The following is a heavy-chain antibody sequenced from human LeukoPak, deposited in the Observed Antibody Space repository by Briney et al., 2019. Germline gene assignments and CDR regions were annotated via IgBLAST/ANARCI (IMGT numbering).Heavy chain of an antibody. CDR3: ARGIQPPKYYGSGSDTFDI. V-gene: IGHV3-30*04. J-gene: IGHJ3*02. CDR1: GFTFSTYA. D-gene: IGHD3-10*01. Sequence: AGTSLRLSCVASGFTFSTYAIHRVRQAPGKGLEWVAVVSKDGNTKYYADSVKGRFTISRDNSKNTVYLQMNSLRTEDTSVYYCARGIQPPKYYGSGSDTFDIWGQGTMVTVSS. CDR2: VSKDGNTK.